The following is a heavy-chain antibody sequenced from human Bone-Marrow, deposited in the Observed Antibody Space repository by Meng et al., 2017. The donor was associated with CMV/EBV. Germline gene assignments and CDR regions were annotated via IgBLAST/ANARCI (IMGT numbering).Heavy chain of an antibody. Sequence: GEYLKISCKGSGYSFTSYWIGWVRQMPGKGLEWMGIIYPGDSDTRYSPSFQGQVTISADKSISTAYLQWSSLKASDTAMYYCARDSALTRVGMDVWGQGTTVTVSS. D-gene: IGHD4-17*01. CDR1: GYSFTSYW. CDR3: ARDSALTRVGMDV. V-gene: IGHV5-51*01. CDR2: IYPGDSDT. J-gene: IGHJ6*02.